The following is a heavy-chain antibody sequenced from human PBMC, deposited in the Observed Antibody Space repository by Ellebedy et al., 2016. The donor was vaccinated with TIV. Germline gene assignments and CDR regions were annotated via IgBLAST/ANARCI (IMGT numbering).Heavy chain of an antibody. D-gene: IGHD3-10*01. CDR2: IYSSGRT. Sequence: MPSETLSLTCTVSGDSLNNNYWSWIRRPAGQGLEWIGRIYSSGRTRTNASLRSRVTMSLDTSKNQFSLRLTSVTAADTAAYYCAREPISGGEWGQGTLVTVSS. V-gene: IGHV4-4*07. CDR1: GDSLNNNY. CDR3: AREPISGGE. J-gene: IGHJ4*02.